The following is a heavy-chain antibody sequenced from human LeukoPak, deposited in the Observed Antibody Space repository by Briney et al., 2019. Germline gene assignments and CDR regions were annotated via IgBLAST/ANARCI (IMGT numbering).Heavy chain of an antibody. J-gene: IGHJ4*02. CDR3: AREFPADTKEHFDY. D-gene: IGHD2-2*01. CDR2: IYSGGST. CDR1: GFTVSSNY. Sequence: GGSLRLSCAASGFTVSSNYMSWVRQAPGKGLEWVSVIYSGGSTYYADSVKGRFTISRDNSKNTLYLQMNSLRAEDTAVYYCAREFPADTKEHFDYWGQGTLVTVSS. V-gene: IGHV3-66*01.